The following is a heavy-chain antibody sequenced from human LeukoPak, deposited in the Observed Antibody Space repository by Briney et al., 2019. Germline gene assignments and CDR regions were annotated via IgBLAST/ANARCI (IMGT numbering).Heavy chain of an antibody. J-gene: IGHJ4*02. CDR2: ISSSGSTI. Sequence: GGSLRLSCAASGFTFSDYYMSWIRQAPGKGLEWVSYISSSGSTIYYADSVKGRFTISRGNAKNSLYLQMNSLRAEDTAVYYCAREGDYVWGSYPPLDYWGQGTLVTVSS. D-gene: IGHD3-16*02. CDR3: AREGDYVWGSYPPLDY. V-gene: IGHV3-11*01. CDR1: GFTFSDYY.